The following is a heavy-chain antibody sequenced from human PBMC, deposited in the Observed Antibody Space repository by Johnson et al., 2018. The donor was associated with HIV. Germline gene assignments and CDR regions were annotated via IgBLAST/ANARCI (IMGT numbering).Heavy chain of an antibody. CDR3: ARQPWDAFDV. V-gene: IGHV3-30*02. CDR1: GFTFSSYG. Sequence: QVQLVESGGGVVQPGGSLRLSCAASGFTFSSYGMHWVRQAPGKGLEWVAFIRYDGSNKYYADSVKGRFTISRDNSKNTLFLQMNNLRVEDTAVYYCARQPWDAFDVWGRGTMVTVSS. J-gene: IGHJ3*01. CDR2: IRYDGSNK. D-gene: IGHD1-1*01.